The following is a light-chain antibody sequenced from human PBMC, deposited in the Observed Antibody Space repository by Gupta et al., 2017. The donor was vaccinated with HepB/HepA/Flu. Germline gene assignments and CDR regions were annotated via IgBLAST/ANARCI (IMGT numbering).Light chain of an antibody. CDR1: QSLLHSNGYNY. Sequence: DIVMPQSPLSLPVTPGEPASISCSSSQSLLHSNGYNYLDWYLQKPGQSPQLLIYLGSNRASGVPDRFSGSGSGTDFTLTISRVEAEDVGVYYCQQARYTPITFGQGTQVEIK. CDR3: QQARYTPIT. J-gene: IGKJ5*01. V-gene: IGKV2-28*01. CDR2: LGS.